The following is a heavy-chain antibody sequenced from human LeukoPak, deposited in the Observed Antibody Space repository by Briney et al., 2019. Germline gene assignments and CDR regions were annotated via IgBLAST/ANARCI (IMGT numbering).Heavy chain of an antibody. J-gene: IGHJ4*02. CDR1: GFTFSSYW. Sequence: GGSLRLSCAASGFTFSSYWMSWVRQAPGRGLEWVANIKEDGSEKYYVDSVKGRFTISRDNAKNSLNLQMNSLRAEDTAVYFCARDGSGFYYWGQGTLVTVSS. V-gene: IGHV3-7*01. CDR3: ARDGSGFYY. D-gene: IGHD3-3*01. CDR2: IKEDGSEK.